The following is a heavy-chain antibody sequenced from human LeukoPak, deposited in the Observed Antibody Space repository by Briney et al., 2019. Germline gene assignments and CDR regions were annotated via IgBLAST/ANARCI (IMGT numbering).Heavy chain of an antibody. Sequence: ASVKVSCKASGYTFSRHGISWVRRAPGQGLEWMGWISAYNGNTNYAQKLQGRVTMTTDTSTSTAYMELRSLRSDDTAVYYCARQPPNRGYFDYWGQGTLVTVSS. CDR1: GYTFSRHG. J-gene: IGHJ4*02. CDR2: ISAYNGNT. CDR3: ARQPPNRGYFDY. V-gene: IGHV1-18*01. D-gene: IGHD2/OR15-2a*01.